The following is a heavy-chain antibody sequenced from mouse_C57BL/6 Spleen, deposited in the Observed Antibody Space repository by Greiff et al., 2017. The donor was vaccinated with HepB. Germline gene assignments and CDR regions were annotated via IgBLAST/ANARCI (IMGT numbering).Heavy chain of an antibody. V-gene: IGHV1-15*01. CDR3: TSKGYRKYARPHAGDY. D-gene: IGHD2-14*01. J-gene: IGHJ4*01. CDR1: GYTFTDYE. Sequence: LVESGAELVRPGASVTLSCKASGYTFTDYEMHWVKQTPVHGLEWIGAIDPETGGTAYNQKFKGKAILTADKSSSTAYMELRSLTSVVSAVYYCTSKGYRKYARPHAGDYWGQGTSVTVSS. CDR2: IDPETGGT.